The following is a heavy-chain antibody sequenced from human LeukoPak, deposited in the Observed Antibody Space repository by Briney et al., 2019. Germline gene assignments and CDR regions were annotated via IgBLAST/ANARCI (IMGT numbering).Heavy chain of an antibody. J-gene: IGHJ4*02. D-gene: IGHD3-22*01. V-gene: IGHV4-39*01. CDR3: ARAIITMIVVVTFDY. CDR2: IYYSGST. CDR1: GGSISSSSYY. Sequence: PSETLSLTCTVSGGSISSSSYYWGWIRQPPGKGLEWIVSIYYSGSTYYNPSLKSRVTISVDTSKNQFSLKLSSVTAADTAVYYCARAIITMIVVVTFDYWGQGTLVTVSS.